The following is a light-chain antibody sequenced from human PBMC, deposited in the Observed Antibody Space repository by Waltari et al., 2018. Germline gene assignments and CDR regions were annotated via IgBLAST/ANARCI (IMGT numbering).Light chain of an antibody. CDR2: DVN. V-gene: IGLV2-11*01. Sequence: QSALTQPRSVSGSPGQSVTISCTGTSSDVGGYNYVSWYQQHPGKAPKFMIYDVNKRPSGVSDRFSGSKSGNAASLTISGLQAEEEADYYCGSYAGSYTFVFGGGTKLTVL. CDR3: GSYAGSYTFV. J-gene: IGLJ2*01. CDR1: SSDVGGYNY.